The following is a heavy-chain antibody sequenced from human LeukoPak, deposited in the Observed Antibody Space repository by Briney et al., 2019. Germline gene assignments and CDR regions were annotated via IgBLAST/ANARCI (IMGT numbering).Heavy chain of an antibody. J-gene: IGHJ4*02. V-gene: IGHV4-4*02. CDR2: IYHSGST. CDR1: GGSISSSNW. CDR3: ASIYSSSWYRSPYFDY. D-gene: IGHD6-13*01. Sequence: SGTLSLTCAVSGGSISSSNWWSWVRQPPGKGLEWIGEIYHSGSTNYNPSLKSRVTISVDKSKNQFSLKLSSVTAADTAVYYCASIYSSSWYRSPYFDYWGQGTLVTVSS.